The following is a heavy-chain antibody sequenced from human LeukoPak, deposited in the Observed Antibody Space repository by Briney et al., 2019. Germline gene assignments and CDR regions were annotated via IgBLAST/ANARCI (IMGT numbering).Heavy chain of an antibody. CDR1: GYTFTSYD. CDR3: ARHGIAAASFDY. J-gene: IGHJ4*02. CDR2: MNPNSGNT. D-gene: IGHD6-13*01. Sequence: VASVKVSCKASGYTFTSYDINWVRQATGQGLEWMGWMNPNSGNTGYAQKFQGRVTMTRNTSISTAYMELSSLRSEDTAVYYCARHGIAAASFDYWGQGTLVTVSS. V-gene: IGHV1-8*01.